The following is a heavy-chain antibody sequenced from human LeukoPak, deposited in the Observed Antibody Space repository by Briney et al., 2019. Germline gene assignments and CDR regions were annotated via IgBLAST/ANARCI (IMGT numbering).Heavy chain of an antibody. CDR3: AKAPRDYGDLSFDY. D-gene: IGHD4-17*01. CDR1: GFTFSDYY. Sequence: GGSLRLSCAASGFTFSDYYMSWIRQAPGKGLEWVAFIRYDGSNKYYADSVKGRFTISRDNSKNTLYLQMNSLRAEDTAVYYCAKAPRDYGDLSFDYWGQGTLVTVSS. V-gene: IGHV3-30*02. J-gene: IGHJ4*02. CDR2: IRYDGSNK.